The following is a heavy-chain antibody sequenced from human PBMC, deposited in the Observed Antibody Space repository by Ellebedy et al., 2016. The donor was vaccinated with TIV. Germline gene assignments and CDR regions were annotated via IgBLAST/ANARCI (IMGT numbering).Heavy chain of an antibody. V-gene: IGHV3-23*01. CDR3: ARGRGGGSDSSTPRYYFDY. D-gene: IGHD2-2*01. J-gene: IGHJ4*02. Sequence: GESLKISCAASGFTFSRHAMTWVRQAPGKGLEWVSGIFGSGGGISYGNSVKVRFTISRDNAKNSLYLQMNSLSADDTAAYYCARGRGGGSDSSTPRYYFDYWGQGTLVTASS. CDR1: GFTFSRHA. CDR2: IFGSGGGI.